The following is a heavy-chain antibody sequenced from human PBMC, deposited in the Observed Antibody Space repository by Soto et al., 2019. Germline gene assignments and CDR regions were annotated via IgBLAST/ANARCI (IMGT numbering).Heavy chain of an antibody. J-gene: IGHJ6*04. CDR3: ARMGIRLQSSIPV. CDR1: GYSFTSYW. Sequence: PXXSLRISYKGSGYSFTSYWISWVSQMPGKGLEWMGIIYPGDSDTRYSPSFQGQVTISADKSISTAYLQWSSLKASDTAMYYCARMGIRLQSSIPVWGKGTTVTVSS. CDR2: IYPGDSDT. V-gene: IGHV5-51*01. D-gene: IGHD5-18*01.